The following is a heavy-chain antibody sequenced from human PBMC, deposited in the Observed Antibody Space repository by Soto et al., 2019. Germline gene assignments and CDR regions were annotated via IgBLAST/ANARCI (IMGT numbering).Heavy chain of an antibody. CDR3: ARPLGGYYNYYYYYGMDV. CDR1: GGTFSSYA. V-gene: IGHV1-69*13. CDR2: IIPIFGTA. Sequence: ASVKVSCKASGGTFSSYAISWVRQAPGQGLEWMGGIIPIFGTAKYAQKFQGRVTITAAESTSTAYMELSSLRSEDTAVYYCARPLGGYYNYYYYYGMDVWGQGTTVTVSS. D-gene: IGHD3-3*01. J-gene: IGHJ6*02.